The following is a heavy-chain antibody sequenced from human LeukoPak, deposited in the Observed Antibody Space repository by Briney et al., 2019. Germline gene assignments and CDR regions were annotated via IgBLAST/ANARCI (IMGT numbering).Heavy chain of an antibody. CDR2: ISYDGSNK. D-gene: IGHD6-13*01. J-gene: IGHJ3*02. CDR1: GFTFSSYA. CDR3: AREFMDSSSWYEGAFDI. V-gene: IGHV3-30*01. Sequence: GGSLRLSCAASGFTFSSYAMHWVRQAPGKGLEWVAVISYDGSNKYYADSVKGRFTISRDNSKNTLYLQMNSLRAEDTAVYYCAREFMDSSSWYEGAFDIWGQGTMVTVSS.